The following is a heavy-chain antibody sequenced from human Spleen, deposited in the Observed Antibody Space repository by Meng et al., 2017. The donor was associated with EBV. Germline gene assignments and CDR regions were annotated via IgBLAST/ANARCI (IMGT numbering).Heavy chain of an antibody. CDR2: IFHDGTT. V-gene: IGHV4-4*02. CDR1: GDSISSTNW. D-gene: IGHD2-8*02. CDR3: ARDRRVSDCARGVRSNAVNYFFDY. Sequence: QVQLQESGPGLVEPLGXLSLTCAVXGDSISSTNWWNWVRQPPGKGPEWIGEIFHDGTTNYNPSLKSRVTMSVDKSKNQFSLKLSSVTAADTAVYYCARDRRVSDCARGVRSNAVNYFFDYWGQGTLVTVSS. J-gene: IGHJ4*02.